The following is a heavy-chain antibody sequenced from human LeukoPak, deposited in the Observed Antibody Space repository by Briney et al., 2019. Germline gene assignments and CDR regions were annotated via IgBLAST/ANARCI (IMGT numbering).Heavy chain of an antibody. V-gene: IGHV4-61*05. J-gene: IGHJ3*02. CDR2: IYYSGST. CDR1: GGSISSNSYY. CDR3: ARTSLWFGELLGAFDI. Sequence: SETLSLTCTVSGGSISSNSYYWGWIRQPPGTGLEWIGYIYYSGSTNYNPSLKSRVTISVDTSKNQFSLKLSSVTAADTAVYYCARTSLWFGELLGAFDIWGQGTMVTVSS. D-gene: IGHD3-10*01.